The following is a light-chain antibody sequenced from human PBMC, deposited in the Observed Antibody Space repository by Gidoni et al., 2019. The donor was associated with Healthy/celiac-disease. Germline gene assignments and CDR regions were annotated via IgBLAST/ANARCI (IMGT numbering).Light chain of an antibody. Sequence: DIPMTQSPSTLSASVGDRVTITCRASQSISSWLAWYQQKPGKAPKLLIYDASSLESGVPSRFSGSGSGTEFTLTISSLQPDDFATYYCQQYNSYPWTFXQXTKVEIK. J-gene: IGKJ1*01. V-gene: IGKV1-5*01. CDR1: QSISSW. CDR3: QQYNSYPWT. CDR2: DAS.